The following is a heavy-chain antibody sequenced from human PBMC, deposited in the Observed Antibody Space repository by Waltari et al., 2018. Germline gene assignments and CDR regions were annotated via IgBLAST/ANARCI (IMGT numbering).Heavy chain of an antibody. CDR3: ARLFGGIAARPVYMDV. CDR2: IFYSGST. J-gene: IGHJ6*03. CDR1: GFTFSSYA. Sequence: VQLLESGGGLVQPGGSLRLSCAASGFTFSSYAMSWIRQPPGKGLEWIGRIFYSGSTYYNPPLKSRVTISVDTSKNQFSLKLSSVTAADTAVYYCARLFGGIAARPVYMDVWGKGTTVTVSS. V-gene: IGHV4-39*01. D-gene: IGHD6-6*01.